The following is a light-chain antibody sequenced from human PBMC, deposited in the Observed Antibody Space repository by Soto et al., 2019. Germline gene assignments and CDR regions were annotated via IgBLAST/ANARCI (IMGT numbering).Light chain of an antibody. V-gene: IGKV3-20*01. CDR1: RSVSSSY. CDR2: GAS. J-gene: IGKJ2*01. Sequence: EIVLTQSPGTLSLSPGERATLYCRASRSVSSSYLAWYQQKPGQAPRLLIYGASSRATGIPDRFSGSGSGTDFTLTISRLEPEDFAVYYCYQYGSSPLYTFGQGTKLEIK. CDR3: YQYGSSPLYT.